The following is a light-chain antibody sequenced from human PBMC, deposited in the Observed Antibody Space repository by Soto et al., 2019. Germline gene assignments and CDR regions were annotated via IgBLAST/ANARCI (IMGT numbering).Light chain of an antibody. V-gene: IGLV3-21*04. CDR2: YDS. CDR3: QVWDRSSDHLWV. CDR1: NIGSKS. Sequence: SYELTQPPSVSVAPGKTARITCGGNNIGSKSVHWYQQKPGQAPVLVIYYDSDRPSGIPERFSGSNSGNTATLTISRVEAGDEVDYYCQVWDRSSDHLWVFGGGTKLTVL. J-gene: IGLJ3*02.